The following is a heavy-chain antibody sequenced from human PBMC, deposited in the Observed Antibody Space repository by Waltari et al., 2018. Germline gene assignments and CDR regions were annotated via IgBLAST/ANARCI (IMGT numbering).Heavy chain of an antibody. V-gene: IGHV1-69*14. Sequence: QVQLVQSGAEVKKPGSSVKVSCKASGGTFSSYAISWVRQGPGQGLEWMGETIPLFGKANCAQKFQGRVTMTADKSTSTAYMELSSLRSEDTAVYYCARDLYSSSWGLGYYGMDVWGQGTTVTVSS. CDR1: GGTFSSYA. D-gene: IGHD6-13*01. CDR3: ARDLYSSSWGLGYYGMDV. J-gene: IGHJ6*02. CDR2: TIPLFGKA.